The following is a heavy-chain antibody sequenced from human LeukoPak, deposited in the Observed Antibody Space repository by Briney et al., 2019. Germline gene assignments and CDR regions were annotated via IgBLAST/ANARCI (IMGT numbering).Heavy chain of an antibody. CDR2: IYHDTGGT. CDR3: ARSYYDSRNYLPYDF. CDR1: GYTFTGYY. V-gene: IGHV1-2*02. D-gene: IGHD3-10*01. J-gene: IGHJ4*02. Sequence: ASVKVSCKASGYTFTGYYMHWVRQAPGQGLEWMGWIYHDTGGTYFAQKFQGRVTVTRDTSITTVYMELTRLTSDDTAVYYCARSYYDSRNYLPYDFWGQGTLVTVSS.